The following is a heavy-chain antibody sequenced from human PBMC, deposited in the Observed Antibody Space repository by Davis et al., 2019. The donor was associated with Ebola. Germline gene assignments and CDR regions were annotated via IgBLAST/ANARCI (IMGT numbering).Heavy chain of an antibody. CDR1: GYTFSNYW. V-gene: IGHV5-10-1*01. J-gene: IGHJ6*02. D-gene: IGHD6-13*01. Sequence: GESLKISCKASGYTFSNYWISWARQMPGKGLEWMGTIDPRDSYTLYSPSFQVHVTLSTDKSISTAYLQWSRLTASDTAIYYCARQTGYRSTWYVAYYFYGMDVGGQGTTVTVSS. CDR3: ARQTGYRSTWYVAYYFYGMDV. CDR2: IDPRDSYT.